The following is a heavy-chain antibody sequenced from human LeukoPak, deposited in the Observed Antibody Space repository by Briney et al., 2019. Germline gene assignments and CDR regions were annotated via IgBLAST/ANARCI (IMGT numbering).Heavy chain of an antibody. CDR2: IYYSGST. CDR1: GGSISSYY. Sequence: PSETLSLTCTVSGGSISSYYWSWIRQPPGKGLEWIGYIYYSGSTNYNPSLKSRVTISVDTSKNQFSLKLSSVTAADTAVYYCASYSYDFWSGFIDPDVWGKGTTVTVSS. CDR3: ASYSYDFWSGFIDPDV. J-gene: IGHJ6*04. V-gene: IGHV4-59*01. D-gene: IGHD3-3*01.